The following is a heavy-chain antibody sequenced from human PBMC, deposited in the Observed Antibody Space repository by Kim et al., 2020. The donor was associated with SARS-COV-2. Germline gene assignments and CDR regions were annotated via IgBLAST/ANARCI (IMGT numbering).Heavy chain of an antibody. CDR1: GFIFSDFA. V-gene: IGHV3-23*01. Sequence: GGSLRLSYAASGFIFSDFAMSWVRQAPGKGLEWVSSISVSGADTYYADPVKGRLTIFRDNPKNTLYLQMDSLRAEDAAVYYCARTGRRTPPWYFQLWGR. J-gene: IGHJ2*01. CDR2: ISVSGADT. CDR3: ARTGRRTPPWYFQL.